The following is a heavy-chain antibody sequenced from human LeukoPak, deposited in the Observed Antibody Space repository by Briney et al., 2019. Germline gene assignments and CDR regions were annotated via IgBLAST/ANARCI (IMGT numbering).Heavy chain of an antibody. V-gene: IGHV3-23*01. CDR1: GFTFSSYA. D-gene: IGHD6-13*01. Sequence: GGSLRLSCAASGFTFSSYAMSWVRQAPGKGLEWVSAISGSGGSTYYADSVKGRFAISRDNAKNSLYLQMNSLRAEDTAVYYCAREGIAAAGIRQFDYWGQGTLVTVSS. J-gene: IGHJ4*02. CDR2: ISGSGGST. CDR3: AREGIAAAGIRQFDY.